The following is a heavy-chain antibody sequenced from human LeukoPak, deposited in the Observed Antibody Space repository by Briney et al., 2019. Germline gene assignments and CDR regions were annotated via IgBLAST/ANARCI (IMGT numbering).Heavy chain of an antibody. V-gene: IGHV3-53*01. J-gene: IGHJ4*02. D-gene: IGHD6-19*01. CDR2: IYSGGSI. CDR1: GLTVSSNY. Sequence: PGGSLRLSCAASGLTVSSNYMSWVRQAPGKGLEWVSLIYSGGSIYYADSAKGRFTISRHNSKNTLYLQMNSLRTEDTAVYYCARVASDSSGWYHFDYWGQGTLVTVSS. CDR3: ARVASDSSGWYHFDY.